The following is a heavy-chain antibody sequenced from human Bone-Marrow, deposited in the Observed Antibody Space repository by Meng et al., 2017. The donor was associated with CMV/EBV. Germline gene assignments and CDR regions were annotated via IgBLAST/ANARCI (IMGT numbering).Heavy chain of an antibody. J-gene: IGHJ4*02. D-gene: IGHD2-2*02. CDR1: GYTFTTYD. CDR3: ASDYCSSTSCYRISH. Sequence: ASVKVSCKASGYTFTTYDINWVRQATGQGLEWMGWINPNSGGTNYAQKFQGRVTMTRDTSISTAYMELSRLRSDDTAVYYCASDYCSSTSCYRISHWGQGTLVTVSS. CDR2: INPNSGGT. V-gene: IGHV1-2*02.